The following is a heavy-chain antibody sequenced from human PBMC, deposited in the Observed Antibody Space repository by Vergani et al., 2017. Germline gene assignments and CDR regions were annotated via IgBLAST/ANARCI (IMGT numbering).Heavy chain of an antibody. D-gene: IGHD2/OR15-2a*01. J-gene: IGHJ2*01. CDR1: GGSISSYY. Sequence: VQLQESGPGLVKPSETLSLTCTVSGGSISSYYWSWIRQPPGKGLEWIGCFYYSGSTNYNPSLKSRVTISVDTSKNQFSLKLSSVTSADTAVYYCARERNSFWYFDLWGRGTLVTVSS. CDR2: FYYSGST. CDR3: ARERNSFWYFDL. V-gene: IGHV4-59*01.